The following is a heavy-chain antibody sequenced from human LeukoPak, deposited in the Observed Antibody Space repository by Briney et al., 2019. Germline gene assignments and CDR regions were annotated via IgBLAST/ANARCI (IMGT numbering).Heavy chain of an antibody. D-gene: IGHD2/OR15-2a*01. V-gene: IGHV3-9*01. CDR1: GFSFDDYA. J-gene: IGHJ6*03. CDR2: ISWHSGRI. Sequence: GESLRLSCAASGFSFDDYAMHWVRHAPGKGLEWVSGISWHSGRIAYADSVRGRLTISRDNAKNSLSLQMNSLRDDDTAVYYCAKDAYGGATFFYYMDVWGKGTTVIVSS. CDR3: AKDAYGGATFFYYMDV.